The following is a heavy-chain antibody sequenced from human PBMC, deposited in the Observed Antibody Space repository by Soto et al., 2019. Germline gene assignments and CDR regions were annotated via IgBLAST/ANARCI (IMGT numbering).Heavy chain of an antibody. D-gene: IGHD5-18*01. CDR2: IYYSGST. CDR1: GGSISSYY. CDR3: ARSAVDTDMARRGYYFHY. Sequence: PSETLSLTCTVSGGSISSYYWSWIRQPPGKGLEWIGYIYYSGSTNYNPSLKSRVTISVDTSKNQFSLKLSSVTAADTAVYYCARSAVDTDMARRGYYFHYWGQGTMVTVYS. J-gene: IGHJ4*02. V-gene: IGHV4-59*01.